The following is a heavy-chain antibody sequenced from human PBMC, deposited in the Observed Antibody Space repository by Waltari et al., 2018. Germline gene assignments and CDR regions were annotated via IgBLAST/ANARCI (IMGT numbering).Heavy chain of an antibody. J-gene: IGHJ4*02. D-gene: IGHD6-13*01. CDR3: ARGPLSSSRNFDY. CDR2: IYTSGST. CDR1: GGSISSGSSY. Sequence: QVQLQESGPGLVKPSQTLSLTCTVPGGSISSGSSYWSWLRQPAGKGLEWIGYIYTSGSTNYNPSLKSRVTISVDTSKNQFSLKLSSVTAADTAVYYCARGPLSSSRNFDYWGQGTLVTVSS. V-gene: IGHV4-61*09.